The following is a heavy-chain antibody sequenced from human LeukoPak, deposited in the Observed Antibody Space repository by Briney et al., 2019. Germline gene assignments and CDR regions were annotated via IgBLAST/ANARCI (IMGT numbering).Heavy chain of an antibody. CDR2: IYYSGST. D-gene: IGHD3-10*01. CDR1: GGSISSGDYY. CDR3: ASITMVRGVTY. V-gene: IGHV4-30-4*08. J-gene: IGHJ4*02. Sequence: SETLSLTCTVSGGSISSGDYYWSWIRQPPGKGLEWIGYIYYSGSTYYNPSLKSRVTISVDTSKNQFSLKLSPVTAADTAVYYCASITMVRGVTYWGQGTLVTVSS.